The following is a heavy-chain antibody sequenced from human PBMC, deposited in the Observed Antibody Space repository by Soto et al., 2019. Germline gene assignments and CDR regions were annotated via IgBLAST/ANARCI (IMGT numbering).Heavy chain of an antibody. V-gene: IGHV4-30-4*01. CDR1: GGSISVEHYH. CDR2: IHYSGSV. D-gene: IGHD2-21*02. CDR3: VREDDGGDRDYYGLDV. Sequence: QVQLQESVPGLVRPSQTLSLTCTVSGGSISVEHYHWTWIRQPPGKGLEWIGYIHYSGSVYYNPSLQSRLSMSVDTSKNLFSLKLASVTAADTAVYFCVREDDGGDRDYYGLDVWGQGTTVTVSS. J-gene: IGHJ6*02.